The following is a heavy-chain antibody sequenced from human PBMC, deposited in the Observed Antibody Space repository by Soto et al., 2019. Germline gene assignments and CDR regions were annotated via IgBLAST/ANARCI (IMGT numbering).Heavy chain of an antibody. CDR1: GFIFSNYW. Sequence: EVQLVESGGDLVQPGGSLRLSCAASGFIFSNYWMHWVRQAPGKGLVWVSRINSDGSTTSYADSVKGRFTISRDNAENTVYLQMNSLRAEDTAVYYCARVRLHDYYFDYWGQGTLVTVSS. CDR2: INSDGSTT. CDR3: ARVRLHDYYFDY. V-gene: IGHV3-74*01. D-gene: IGHD1-1*01. J-gene: IGHJ4*02.